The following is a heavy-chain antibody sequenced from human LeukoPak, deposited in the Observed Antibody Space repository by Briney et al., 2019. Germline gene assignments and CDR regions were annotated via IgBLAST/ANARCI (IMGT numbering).Heavy chain of an antibody. CDR3: AKSNGYGLVDI. J-gene: IGHJ3*02. CDR1: GFTFSSYN. Sequence: GSLRLSCVGSGFTFSSYNMNWIRQPPGKGLEWIGNIFYSGSTYYSPSLRSRVTISLDTSRNQFSLKLNSVTAADTAVYYCAKSNGYGLVDIWGQGTMVTVSS. D-gene: IGHD3-10*01. V-gene: IGHV4-59*12. CDR2: IFYSGST.